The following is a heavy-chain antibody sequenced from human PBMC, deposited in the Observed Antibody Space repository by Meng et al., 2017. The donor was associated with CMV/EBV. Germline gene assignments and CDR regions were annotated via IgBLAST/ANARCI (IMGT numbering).Heavy chain of an antibody. CDR2: IIPIFGTA. CDR3: ARAGDYGGRGYFDY. J-gene: IGHJ4*02. Sequence: QVQLGQSGAELKRPGASVKGSCKASGGTFSSYAISWVRQAPGQGLEWMGGIIPIFGTANYAQKFQGRVTITADESTSTAYMELSSLRSEDTAVYYCARAGDYGGRGYFDYWGQGTLVTVSS. CDR1: GGTFSSYA. D-gene: IGHD4-23*01. V-gene: IGHV1-69*12.